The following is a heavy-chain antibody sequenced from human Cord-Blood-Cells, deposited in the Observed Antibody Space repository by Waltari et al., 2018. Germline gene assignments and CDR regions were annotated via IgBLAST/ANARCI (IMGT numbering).Heavy chain of an antibody. J-gene: IGHJ3*02. Sequence: QVTLKESGPALVKPTQTLTLTCTFSGFSLSTSGMRVSWIRQPPGKALEWLARIDWDDDKFYSTSLKTRLTISKDTSKNQVVRTMTNMDPVDTATYYCARIQTGDDAFDIWGQGTMVTVSS. CDR1: GFSLSTSGMR. CDR2: IDWDDDK. V-gene: IGHV2-70*04. CDR3: ARIQTGDDAFDI. D-gene: IGHD7-27*01.